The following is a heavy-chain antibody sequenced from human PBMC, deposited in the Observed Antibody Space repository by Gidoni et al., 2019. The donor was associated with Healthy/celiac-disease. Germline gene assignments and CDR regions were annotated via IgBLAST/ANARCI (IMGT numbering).Heavy chain of an antibody. CDR3: AGGQSKTYSSS. CDR2: IYYSGST. CDR1: GGSISSYY. V-gene: IGHV4-59*01. Sequence: QVQLQESGPGLVKPSETLSLTCTVSGGSISSYYWSWIRQPPGKGLEWIGYIYYSGSTNYNPSLKSRVTISVDTSKNQFSLKLSSVTAADTAVYYCAGGQSKTYSSSWGQGTLVTVSS. J-gene: IGHJ4*02. D-gene: IGHD6-13*01.